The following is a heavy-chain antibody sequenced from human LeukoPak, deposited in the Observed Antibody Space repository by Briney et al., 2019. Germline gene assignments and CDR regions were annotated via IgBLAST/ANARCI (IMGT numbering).Heavy chain of an antibody. CDR1: GYTFTSYD. Sequence: GASVKVSCKASGYTFTSYDINWVRQATGQGLEWMGWMNPNSGNTGYAQKFQGRVTMTRNTSISTAYMELSSLRSEDTAVYYCARDRTFGAAAGVNYFDYWGQGTLVTVSS. CDR2: MNPNSGNT. D-gene: IGHD6-13*01. CDR3: ARDRTFGAAAGVNYFDY. J-gene: IGHJ4*02. V-gene: IGHV1-8*01.